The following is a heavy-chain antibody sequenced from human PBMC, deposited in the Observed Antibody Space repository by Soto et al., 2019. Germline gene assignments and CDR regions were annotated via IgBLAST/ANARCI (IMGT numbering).Heavy chain of an antibody. D-gene: IGHD2-21*02. V-gene: IGHV3-21*02. CDR2: IGTRSDI. J-gene: IGHJ6*02. CDR1: GFTFSTYS. Sequence: EVQLVESGGGLVKPGGYLRLSCVASGFTFSTYSMNWVRQVPGKGLEWVSTIGTRSDIYYAESVKGRFTISRDNAKNSLSRQRNSLRAEDTAVKYCAREETAWPLAHGLDVWGQGTAATGSS. CDR3: AREETAWPLAHGLDV.